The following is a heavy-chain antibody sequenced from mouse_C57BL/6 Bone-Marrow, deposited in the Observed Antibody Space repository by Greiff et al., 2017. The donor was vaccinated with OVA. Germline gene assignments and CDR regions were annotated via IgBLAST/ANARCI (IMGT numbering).Heavy chain of an antibody. CDR1: GFTFSSYA. CDR2: ISDGGSYT. J-gene: IGHJ2*01. D-gene: IGHD2-5*01. Sequence: DVQLVESGGGLVKPGGSLKLSCAASGFTFSSYAMSWVRQTPEKRLEWVATISDGGSYTYYPDNVKGRFTISRDNAKNNLYLQMSHLKSEDTAMYYCARVRGYSNYEVDYWGQGTTLTVSS. CDR3: ARVRGYSNYEVDY. V-gene: IGHV5-4*01.